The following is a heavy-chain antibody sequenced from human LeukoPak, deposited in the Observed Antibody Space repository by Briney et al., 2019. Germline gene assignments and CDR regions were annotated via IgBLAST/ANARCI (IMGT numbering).Heavy chain of an antibody. J-gene: IGHJ4*02. D-gene: IGHD1-26*01. CDR2: INHSGST. Sequence: PSETLSLTCAVYGGSFSGYYWSWIRQPPGKGLEWIGEINHSGSTNYNPSLKSRVTISVDTSKNQFSLKLSSVTAADTAVYYCARGQWELTLCYWGQGTLVTVSS. CDR3: ARGQWELTLCY. CDR1: GGSFSGYY. V-gene: IGHV4-34*01.